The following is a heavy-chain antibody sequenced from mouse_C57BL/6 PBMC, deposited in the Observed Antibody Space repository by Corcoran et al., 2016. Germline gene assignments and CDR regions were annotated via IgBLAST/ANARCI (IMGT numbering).Heavy chain of an antibody. V-gene: IGHV1-26*01. CDR2: INPNNGGT. CDR1: GYTFTDYY. CDR3: ARFLYDYYAVDY. J-gene: IGHJ4*01. D-gene: IGHD2-3*01. Sequence: EVQLQQSGPELVKPGASVKISCKASGYTFTDYYMNWVKQSHGKSLEWIGDINPNNGGTSYNQKFKGKATLTVDKSSSTAYMELRSLTSEDSAVYYCARFLYDYYAVDYWGQGTSVTVSS.